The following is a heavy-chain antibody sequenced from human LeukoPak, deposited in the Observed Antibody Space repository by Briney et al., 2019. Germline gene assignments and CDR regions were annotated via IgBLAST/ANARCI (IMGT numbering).Heavy chain of an antibody. V-gene: IGHV3-23*01. Sequence: GGSLRLSCAASGFTFSSYAMSWVRQAPGKGLEWVSAISGSGGSTYYADSVKGRFTISRDNSKNTLYLQMNSLRAEDTAVYYCAKDDVYDFWSGYQHYYYMDVWGKGTTVTVSS. D-gene: IGHD3-3*01. CDR2: ISGSGGST. CDR3: AKDDVYDFWSGYQHYYYMDV. J-gene: IGHJ6*03. CDR1: GFTFSSYA.